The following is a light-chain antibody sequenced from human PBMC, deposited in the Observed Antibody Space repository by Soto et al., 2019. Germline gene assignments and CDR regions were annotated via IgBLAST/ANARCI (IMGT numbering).Light chain of an antibody. Sequence: EIVLTQSPGTLSLSPGDRASLSCGASQSITSSFLAWYQQKPGQAPRLLIYDASNRATGIPARFTGSVSGTEFTLTISSLQSEEFAGSYCQQYNNWPPTWTFGQGTKVDIK. CDR1: QSITSS. CDR3: QQYNNWPPTWT. J-gene: IGKJ1*01. CDR2: DAS. V-gene: IGKV3D-15*01.